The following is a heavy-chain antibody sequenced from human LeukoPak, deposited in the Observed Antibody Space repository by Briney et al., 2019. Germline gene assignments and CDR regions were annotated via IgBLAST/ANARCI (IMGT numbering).Heavy chain of an antibody. CDR3: AKRSPKVKYYYDFFDY. J-gene: IGHJ4*02. Sequence: GGSLRLSCAASGFTFSSYGMHWVRQAPGKGLEWVAFIHYDGSDKYFADSVKGRFIISRDNSKNTLYLQMNSLRAEDTAVYYCAKRSPKVKYYYDFFDYWGQGTLVTVSS. D-gene: IGHD3-10*01. CDR1: GFTFSSYG. V-gene: IGHV3-30*02. CDR2: IHYDGSDK.